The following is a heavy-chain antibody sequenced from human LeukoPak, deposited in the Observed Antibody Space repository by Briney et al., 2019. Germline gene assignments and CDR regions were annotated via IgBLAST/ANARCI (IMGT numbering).Heavy chain of an antibody. V-gene: IGHV3-23*01. CDR2: IGGSVGST. CDR1: GFNFSTYA. CDR3: ARDQRYCSNSSCPWEPFDY. D-gene: IGHD2-2*01. Sequence: GGSLRLSCAASGFNFSTYAMSWVRQAPGKGLEWVSGIGGSVGSTYYADSVKGRFTISRDNSKNTLYLQMNSLRAEDTAVYYCARDQRYCSNSSCPWEPFDYWGQGTLVTVSS. J-gene: IGHJ4*02.